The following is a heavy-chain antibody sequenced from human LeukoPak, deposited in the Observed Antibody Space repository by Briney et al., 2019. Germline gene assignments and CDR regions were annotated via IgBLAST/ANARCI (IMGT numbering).Heavy chain of an antibody. CDR2: ITSNSIYI. CDR1: GFTFSSYS. V-gene: IGHV3-21*01. D-gene: IGHD2-2*01. CDR3: ARWLPPASIDY. Sequence: GGSLRLSCAASGFTFSSYSVSWVRQAPGKGLEWVSSITSNSIYIYYTDSGKGRFTISRDNAKKSVYLQMNSLRAEDTAVYYCARWLPPASIDYWGQGTLVTVSS. J-gene: IGHJ4*02.